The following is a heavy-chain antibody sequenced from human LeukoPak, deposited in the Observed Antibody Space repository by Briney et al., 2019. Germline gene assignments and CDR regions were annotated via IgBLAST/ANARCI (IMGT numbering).Heavy chain of an antibody. Sequence: SETLSLACTVSGGSISSSSYYWGWIRQPPGKGLEWIGEINHSGSTNYNPSLKSRVTISVDTSKNQFSLKLSSVTAADTAVYYCARGARPQNWFDPWGQGTLVTVSS. V-gene: IGHV4-39*07. CDR1: GGSISSSSYY. CDR3: ARGARPQNWFDP. J-gene: IGHJ5*02. D-gene: IGHD6-6*01. CDR2: INHSGST.